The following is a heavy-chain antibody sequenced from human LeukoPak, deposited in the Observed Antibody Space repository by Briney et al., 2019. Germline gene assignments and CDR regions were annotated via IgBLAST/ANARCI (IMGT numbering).Heavy chain of an antibody. V-gene: IGHV3-48*04. Sequence: GGSLRLSCAASGFTFSSYAMSWVRQAPGKGLEWVSYISSSGSTIYYADSVKGRFTISRDNAKNSLYLQMNSLRAEDTAVYYCARDDFWSGFLDYWGQGTLVTVSS. CDR3: ARDDFWSGFLDY. D-gene: IGHD3-3*01. CDR2: ISSSGSTI. CDR1: GFTFSSYA. J-gene: IGHJ4*02.